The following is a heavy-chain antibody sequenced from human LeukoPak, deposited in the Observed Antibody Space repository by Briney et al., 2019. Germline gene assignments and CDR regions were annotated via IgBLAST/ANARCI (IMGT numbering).Heavy chain of an antibody. V-gene: IGHV3-21*01. CDR1: GFTFSSYS. Sequence: GGSLRLSCAASGFTFSSYSMNWVRQAPGKGLEWVSSISSSSSYIYYADSVKGRFTISRDNAKNSLYLQMNSLRAEDTAVYYCARLAAAGTGDHWGQGTLVTVSS. J-gene: IGHJ4*02. CDR3: ARLAAAGTGDH. CDR2: ISSSSSYI. D-gene: IGHD6-13*01.